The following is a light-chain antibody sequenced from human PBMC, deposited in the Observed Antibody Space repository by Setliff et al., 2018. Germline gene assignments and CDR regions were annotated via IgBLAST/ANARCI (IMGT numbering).Light chain of an antibody. CDR1: QNLLYSSDNKHA. J-gene: IGKJ1*01. CDR2: GPS. Sequence: DIVMTQSPDSLAVSLGERATINCKSSQNLLYSSDNKHAIAWFQQKSGQPPKLLVYGPSTREGGVPDRFSGSGSGTDFTLTISSLQAEGVAVYYCHQYYAIPWTFGQGTKVDIK. CDR3: HQYYAIPWT. V-gene: IGKV4-1*01.